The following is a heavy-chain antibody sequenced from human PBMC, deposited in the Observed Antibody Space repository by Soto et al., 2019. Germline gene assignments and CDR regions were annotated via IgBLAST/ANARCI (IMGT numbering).Heavy chain of an antibody. CDR1: GGTFSSYA. V-gene: IGHV1-69*13. Sequence: GASGQVSCKASGGTFSSYAISWVRQAPGQGLEWMGGIIPIFGTANYAQKFQGRVTITADESTSTAYMELSSLRSEDTAVYYCARDTPAVPAADQGYSYYYGMEVWR. CDR2: IIPIFGTA. D-gene: IGHD2-2*01. CDR3: ARDTPAVPAADQGYSYYYGMEV. J-gene: IGHJ6*02.